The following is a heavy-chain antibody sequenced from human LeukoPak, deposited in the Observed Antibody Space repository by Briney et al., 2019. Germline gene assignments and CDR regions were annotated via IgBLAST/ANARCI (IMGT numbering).Heavy chain of an antibody. J-gene: IGHJ5*02. Sequence: GSLRLSCAASGFTFTGYYMSWIRQAPGKGLEWISYIGDSGSPIYYADSVKGRFTISRDNAKNSLYLQMNNLRAEDTAMYYCARGAGPLFDPWGQGTLVTVSS. V-gene: IGHV3-11*01. CDR1: GFTFTGYY. CDR3: ARGAGPLFDP. CDR2: IGDSGSPI.